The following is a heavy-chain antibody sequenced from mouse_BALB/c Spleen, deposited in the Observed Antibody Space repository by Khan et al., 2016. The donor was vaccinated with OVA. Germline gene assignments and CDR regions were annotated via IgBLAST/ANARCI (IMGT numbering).Heavy chain of an antibody. D-gene: IGHD1-1*01. V-gene: IGHV2-9*02. CDR2: IWAGGST. CDR1: GFSLTSSG. Sequence: QVQLKESGPGLVAPSQTLSITCTVSGFSLTSSGVHWVRQPPGKGLEWLGVIWAGGSTNHNSALMSRLSISQDNSKRQVFLKRNSLQTDDTAMYYCARTFYYGAWFAYWGQGTLVTVSA. CDR3: ARTFYYGAWFAY. J-gene: IGHJ3*01.